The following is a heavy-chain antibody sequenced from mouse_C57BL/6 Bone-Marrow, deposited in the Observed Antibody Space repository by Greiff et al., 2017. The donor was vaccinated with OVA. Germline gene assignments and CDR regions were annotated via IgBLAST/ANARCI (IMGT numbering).Heavy chain of an antibody. V-gene: IGHV5-17*01. CDR1: GFTFSDYG. Sequence: EVKLMESGGGLVKPGGSLKLSCAASGFTFSDYGMHWVRQAPEKGLEWVAYISSGSSTIYYADTVKGRFTISRDNAKNTLFLQMTSLRSEDTAMYYCARPVDGYYAMDYWGQGTSVTVSS. J-gene: IGHJ4*01. CDR3: ARPVDGYYAMDY. D-gene: IGHD1-3*01. CDR2: ISSGSSTI.